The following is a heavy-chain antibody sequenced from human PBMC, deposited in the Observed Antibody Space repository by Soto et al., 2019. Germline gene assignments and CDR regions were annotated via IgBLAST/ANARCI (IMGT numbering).Heavy chain of an antibody. Sequence: PGESLKISCKGSGYSFTSYWISWVRQMPGKGLEWMGRIDPSDSYTNYSPSFQGHVTISADKSISTAYLQWSSLKASDTAMYYCARRYCGGDCYRGDAFDIWGQGTMVTVSS. CDR3: ARRYCGGDCYRGDAFDI. V-gene: IGHV5-10-1*01. CDR1: GYSFTSYW. J-gene: IGHJ3*02. D-gene: IGHD2-21*02. CDR2: IDPSDSYT.